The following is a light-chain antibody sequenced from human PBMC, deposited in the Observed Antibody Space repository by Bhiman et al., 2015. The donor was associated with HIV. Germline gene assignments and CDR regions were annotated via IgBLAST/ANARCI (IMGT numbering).Light chain of an antibody. CDR3: QSSDNHDNVI. V-gene: IGLV2-11*01. J-gene: IGLJ2*01. CDR1: SSDVGDYNY. CDR2: AVT. Sequence: QSALTQPRSVSGSPGQSVTISCTGTSSDVGDYNYVSWYQQHPGKAPKLIVYAVTQRPSGVPDRFSGSIDLSSNSASLTISGLKTEDEADYYCQSSDNHDNVIFGGGTKLTVL.